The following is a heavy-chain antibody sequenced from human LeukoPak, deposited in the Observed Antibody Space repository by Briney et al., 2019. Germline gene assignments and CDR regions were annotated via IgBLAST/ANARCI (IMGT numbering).Heavy chain of an antibody. CDR3: ARHDIAAALVIDY. Sequence: PSETLSLTCTVSGGSINSSSYYWRWIRQPPGKGLEWIGSIYYSGSTYYNPSLKSRVIISVDTSKNQFSLKLSSVTAADTAMYYCARHDIAAALVIDYWGQGTLVTVSS. J-gene: IGHJ4*02. CDR1: GGSINSSSYY. CDR2: IYYSGST. V-gene: IGHV4-39*01. D-gene: IGHD6-13*01.